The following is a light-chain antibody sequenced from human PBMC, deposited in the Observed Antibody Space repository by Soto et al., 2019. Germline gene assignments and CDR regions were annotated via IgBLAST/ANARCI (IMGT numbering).Light chain of an antibody. CDR3: RQYTRWPWT. J-gene: IGKJ1*01. CDR2: GVS. CDR1: QTIRND. Sequence: EIVMTQSPATLSVSPGERATLSCRASQTIRNDLAWYQQTPGQAPRLLIYGVSTRATGVPARFSGSGSGTEFTLTISSLQSEDIADYYCRQYTRWPWTLGQGTKVEIK. V-gene: IGKV3-15*01.